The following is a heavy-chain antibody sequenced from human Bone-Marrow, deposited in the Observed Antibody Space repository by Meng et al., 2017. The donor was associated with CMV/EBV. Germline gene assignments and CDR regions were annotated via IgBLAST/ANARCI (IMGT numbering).Heavy chain of an antibody. D-gene: IGHD5-24*01. V-gene: IGHV4-61*02. J-gene: IGHJ5*02. Sequence: RPGLVTPSQTLSLTGTVSGGSISIGSYYWSWIRQPAGKGLGWIGRIYTSGSTNYNPSLKSRVTISVDTSKNQFSLKLSSVTAADTAVYYCARGSGDGYNLGWFDPWGQGTLVTASS. CDR2: IYTSGST. CDR3: ARGSGDGYNLGWFDP. CDR1: GGSISIGSYY.